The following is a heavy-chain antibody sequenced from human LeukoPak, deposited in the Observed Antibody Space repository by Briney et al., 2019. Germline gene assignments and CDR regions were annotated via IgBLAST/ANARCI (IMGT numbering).Heavy chain of an antibody. V-gene: IGHV3-69-1*02. CDR2: ISASSRTI. Sequence: GGSLRLSCAASGFDFTGNHMNWVRQVPGKGLEWLSSISASSRTIHYADSVKGRFTVSRDNAENSLYLQMDSLRVEDTAIYYCAKSRGWFEVLDVWGQGTLVTVSS. CDR3: AKSRGWFEVLDV. CDR1: GFDFTGNH. J-gene: IGHJ3*01. D-gene: IGHD3-10*01.